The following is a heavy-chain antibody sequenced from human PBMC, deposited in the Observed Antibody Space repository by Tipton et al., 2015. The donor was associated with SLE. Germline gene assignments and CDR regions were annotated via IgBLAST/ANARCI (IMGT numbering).Heavy chain of an antibody. Sequence: TLSLTCTVSGDSISSGSYYWSWIRQPAGKGLEWIGRIFSKGSTNSNLSLKSRVTISADTSKNQFSLKLTSVTAADTAVYYCARLEDPFGIFGVPKGWFDPWGQGTLVTVSS. CDR2: IFSKGST. CDR1: GDSISSGSYY. V-gene: IGHV4-61*02. D-gene: IGHD3-3*02. J-gene: IGHJ5*02. CDR3: ARLEDPFGIFGVPKGWFDP.